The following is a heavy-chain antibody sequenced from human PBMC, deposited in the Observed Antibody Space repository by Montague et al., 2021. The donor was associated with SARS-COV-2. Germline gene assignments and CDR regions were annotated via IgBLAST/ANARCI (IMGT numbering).Heavy chain of an antibody. Sequence: SLSLSCAASGFTFSSYWMSWVRQTPGKGLEWVANIKPDGGEKHYVDSVTARFTISRDNATNSLNLQMDSLRAEDTALYYCARDSRIVGATGGMDVWGQGTTVIVSS. CDR2: IKPDGGEK. V-gene: IGHV3-7*03. CDR3: ARDSRIVGATGGMDV. D-gene: IGHD1-26*01. CDR1: GFTFSSYW. J-gene: IGHJ6*02.